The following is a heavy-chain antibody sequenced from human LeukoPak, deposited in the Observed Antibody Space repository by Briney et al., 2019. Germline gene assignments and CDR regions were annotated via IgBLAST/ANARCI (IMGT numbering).Heavy chain of an antibody. Sequence: SETLSLTCTVSGGSISSYYWSWIRQPAGKGLEWIGRIYTSGTTYYNPSLKSRVTISVDTSKNQFSLKLNSVTAADTAVFYCAANSADYNTLGSSYKVWGQGTLVTVSS. CDR1: GGSISSYY. D-gene: IGHD3-10*01. CDR3: AANSADYNTLGSSYKV. V-gene: IGHV4-4*07. CDR2: IYTSGTT. J-gene: IGHJ4*02.